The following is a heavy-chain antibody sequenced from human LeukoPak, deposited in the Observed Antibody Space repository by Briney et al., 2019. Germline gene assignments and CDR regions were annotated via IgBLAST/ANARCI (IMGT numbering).Heavy chain of an antibody. V-gene: IGHV5-51*01. Sequence: GESLKISCQVSGYTFDTYWIGWVRQMPGKGLEWMGIIYPGDSDTRYSPSFQGQVTMSADKSISTAYLQWSSVKASDTAIYYCAKTSAYDFKDDWGQGTLVTVSS. D-gene: IGHD5-12*01. CDR1: GYTFDTYW. CDR2: IYPGDSDT. J-gene: IGHJ4*02. CDR3: AKTSAYDFKDD.